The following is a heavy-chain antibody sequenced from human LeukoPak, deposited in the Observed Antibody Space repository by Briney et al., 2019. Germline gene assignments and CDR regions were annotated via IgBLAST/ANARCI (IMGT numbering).Heavy chain of an antibody. J-gene: IGHJ6*03. V-gene: IGHV4-34*01. CDR3: ARVIRPSGSYYTVHYYMDV. D-gene: IGHD1-26*01. CDR1: GGSFSGYY. Sequence: SETLSLTCAVYGGSFSGYYWSWIRQPPGKGLEWIGEINHSGSTNYNPSLKSRVTISVDTSKNQFSLKLSSVTAADTAVYYCARVIRPSGSYYTVHYYMDVWGKGTTVTISS. CDR2: INHSGST.